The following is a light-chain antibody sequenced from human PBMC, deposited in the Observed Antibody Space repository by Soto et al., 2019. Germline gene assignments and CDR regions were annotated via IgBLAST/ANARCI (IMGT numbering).Light chain of an antibody. V-gene: IGKV1-39*01. CDR1: QSIGTF. J-gene: IGKJ1*01. CDR3: QQTYSLPKRT. CDR2: GAT. Sequence: DIQMTQSPSSLSVSVGDRVTITCRASQSIGTFLNWYQQKPGKAPKSLIYGATNLQSGVPSRFSGSGSGTDFTLTISSLQPEDFATYYCQQTYSLPKRTFGQGTKVEIK.